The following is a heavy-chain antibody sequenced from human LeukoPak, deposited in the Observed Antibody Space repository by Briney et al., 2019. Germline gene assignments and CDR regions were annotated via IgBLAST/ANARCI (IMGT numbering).Heavy chain of an antibody. J-gene: IGHJ6*03. CDR2: ISGSGGST. CDR1: GFTFSSYG. Sequence: PGGSLRLSCAASGFTFSSYGMSWVRQAPGKGLEWVSAISGSGGSTYYADSVKGRFTISRDNSKNTLYLQMNSLRAEDTAVYYCAKSLTVYYYYMDVWGKGTTVTISS. CDR3: AKSLTVYYYYMDV. D-gene: IGHD4-17*01. V-gene: IGHV3-23*01.